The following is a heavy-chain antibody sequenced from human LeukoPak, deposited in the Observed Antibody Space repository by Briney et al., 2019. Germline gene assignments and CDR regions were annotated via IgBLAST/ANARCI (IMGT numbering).Heavy chain of an antibody. CDR1: GGSISPHY. D-gene: IGHD2-15*01. V-gene: IGHV4-59*08. CDR3: ARLGFCRGDNCLDDY. J-gene: IGHJ4*02. Sequence: YPSETLSLTCTVSGGSISPHYWSWIRQPPGKGLEYVGYIYYTGGTNYNPSLRSRATVSVDASKNQFSLKLSSVTATDTAVYYCARLGFCRGDNCLDDYWGQGTLVTVSS. CDR2: IYYTGGT.